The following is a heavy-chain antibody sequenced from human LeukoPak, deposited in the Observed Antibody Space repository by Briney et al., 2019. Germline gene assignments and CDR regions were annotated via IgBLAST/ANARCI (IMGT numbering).Heavy chain of an antibody. CDR2: INPSGGST. D-gene: IGHD2-21*02. Sequence: ASVKVSCKASGYTFTSYYMHWVRQAPGEGLEWMGIINPSGGSTNYAQKFQGRVTMTRDTSTSTVYMELSSLRSEDTAVYYCARELLSYNCFDPWGQGTLVTVSS. V-gene: IGHV1-46*01. J-gene: IGHJ5*02. CDR3: ARELLSYNCFDP. CDR1: GYTFTSYY.